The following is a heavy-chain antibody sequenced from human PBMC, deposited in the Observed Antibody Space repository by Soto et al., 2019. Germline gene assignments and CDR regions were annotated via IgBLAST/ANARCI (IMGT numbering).Heavy chain of an antibody. CDR2: IYYSGST. CDR1: GGSISSYY. D-gene: IGHD4-17*01. J-gene: IGHJ6*02. Sequence: TSETLSLTCTVSGGSISSYYWSWIRQPPGKGLEWIGYIYYSGSTNYNPSLKSRVTISVDTSKNQFSLKLSSVTAADTAVYYCARNYYGDYPLYYYYGMDVWGQGTTVTVS. V-gene: IGHV4-59*01. CDR3: ARNYYGDYPLYYYYGMDV.